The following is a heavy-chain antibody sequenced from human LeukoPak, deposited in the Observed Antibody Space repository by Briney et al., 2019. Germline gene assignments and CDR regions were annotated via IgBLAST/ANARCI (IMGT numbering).Heavy chain of an antibody. D-gene: IGHD4-17*01. J-gene: IGHJ4*02. Sequence: GGSLRLSCAASGFTFSSYAMSWVRQAPGKGLEWVSAISGSGDNTYYADSVKGRFTISRDNSRNTLYLQMNSLRAEDTAVYYCARAGWVPKYYGDDLRWGQGTLVTVSS. CDR3: ARAGWVPKYYGDDLR. CDR1: GFTFSSYA. V-gene: IGHV3-23*01. CDR2: ISGSGDNT.